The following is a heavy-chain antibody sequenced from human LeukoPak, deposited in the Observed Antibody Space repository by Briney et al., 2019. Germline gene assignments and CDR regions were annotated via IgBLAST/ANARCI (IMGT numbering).Heavy chain of an antibody. Sequence: GGSQRLSCAASGFSFSRCTMHWVRQAPGKGLEYVSAISSNGGSTYYVKSVKGRFTISRDNSKKTLYLQMGSLRAEDMAVYYCASSYDSSGYTPFDYWGQGTLVTVSS. D-gene: IGHD3-22*01. CDR1: GFSFSRCT. J-gene: IGHJ4*02. CDR2: ISSNGGST. CDR3: ASSYDSSGYTPFDY. V-gene: IGHV3-64*01.